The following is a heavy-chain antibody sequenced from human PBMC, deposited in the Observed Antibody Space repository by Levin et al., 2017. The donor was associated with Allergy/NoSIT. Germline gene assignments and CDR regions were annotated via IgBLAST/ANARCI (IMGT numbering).Heavy chain of an antibody. CDR1: GGSISSYY. Sequence: PSETLSLTCTVSGGSISSYYWSWIRQPPGKGLEWIGYIYYSGSTNYNPSLKSRVTISVDTSKNQFSLKLSSVTAADTAVYYCARHPVRGNNWFDPWGQGTLVTVSS. CDR2: IYYSGST. CDR3: ARHPVRGNNWFDP. D-gene: IGHD3-10*01. V-gene: IGHV4-59*01. J-gene: IGHJ5*02.